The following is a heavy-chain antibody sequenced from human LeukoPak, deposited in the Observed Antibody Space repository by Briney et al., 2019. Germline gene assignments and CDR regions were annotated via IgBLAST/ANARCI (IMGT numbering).Heavy chain of an antibody. J-gene: IGHJ4*02. V-gene: IGHV1-69*13. CDR3: ARDALANWGSAPTPYYFDY. CDR2: IIPIFGTA. D-gene: IGHD7-27*01. CDR1: GGTFSSYA. Sequence: SVKVSCKASGGTFSSYAISWVRQAPGQGLEWMGGIIPIFGTANYAQKFRGRVTITADESTSTAYMELSSLRSEDTAVYYCARDALANWGSAPTPYYFDYWGQGTLVTVSS.